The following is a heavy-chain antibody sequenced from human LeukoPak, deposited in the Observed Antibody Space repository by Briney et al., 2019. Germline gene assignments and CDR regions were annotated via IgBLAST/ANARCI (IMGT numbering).Heavy chain of an antibody. CDR3: AKAEWIQLWFLY. V-gene: IGHV3-30*02. D-gene: IGHD5-18*01. Sequence: GGSLRLSCAASGFTFSSYGMHWVRQAPGKGLEWVAFIRYDGSNKYYADSVKGRFTISRDNSKNTLYLQMNSLRAEDTAVYYCAKAEWIQLWFLYWGQGTLVTVSS. CDR1: GFTFSSYG. CDR2: IRYDGSNK. J-gene: IGHJ4*02.